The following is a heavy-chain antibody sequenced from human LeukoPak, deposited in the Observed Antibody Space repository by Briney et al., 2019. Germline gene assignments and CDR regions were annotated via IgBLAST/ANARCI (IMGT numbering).Heavy chain of an antibody. D-gene: IGHD3-10*01. Sequence: RPGGPLRLSCAASDFTFSSYWMHWLRQAPGKRLVLVSRITTEVSTTSYADSVKGRFPISRDNAKNTLYLQMNSLRAEDTAVYYCARHKNHGSDYWGQGNLVTVSS. CDR1: DFTFSSYW. V-gene: IGHV3-74*01. J-gene: IGHJ4*02. CDR3: ARHKNHGSDY. CDR2: ITTEVSTT.